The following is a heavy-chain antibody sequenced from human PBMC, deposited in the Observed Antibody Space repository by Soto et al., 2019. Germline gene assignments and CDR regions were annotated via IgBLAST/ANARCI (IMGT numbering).Heavy chain of an antibody. V-gene: IGHV3-7*01. J-gene: IGHJ3*02. Sequence: GGSLRLSCAASGFTFSSYWMSWVRQAPGKGLEWVANIKQDGSEKYYVDSVKGRFTISRDNAKNSLYLQMNSLRAEDTAVYYCARDWGYCSGGSCYSGAFGIWGQGTMVTVSS. D-gene: IGHD2-15*01. CDR1: GFTFSSYW. CDR3: ARDWGYCSGGSCYSGAFGI. CDR2: IKQDGSEK.